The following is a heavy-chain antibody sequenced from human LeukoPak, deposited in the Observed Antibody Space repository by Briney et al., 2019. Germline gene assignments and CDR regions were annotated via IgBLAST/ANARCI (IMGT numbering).Heavy chain of an antibody. D-gene: IGHD3-22*01. CDR1: GGSISSYY. V-gene: IGHV4-34*01. J-gene: IGHJ4*02. CDR3: ARDRYYYDSSGYTLDY. CDR2: INHSGST. Sequence: KSSETLSLTCTVSGGSISSYYWSWIRQPPGKGLEWIGEINHSGSTNYNPSLKSRVTMSVDTSKNQFSLKLSSVTAADTAAYYCARDRYYYDSSGYTLDYWGQGTLVTVSS.